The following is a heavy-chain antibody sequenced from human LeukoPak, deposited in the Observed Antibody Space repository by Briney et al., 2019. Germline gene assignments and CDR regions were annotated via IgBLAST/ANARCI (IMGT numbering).Heavy chain of an antibody. D-gene: IGHD4-17*01. CDR3: ARTVATTVTTGY. J-gene: IGHJ4*02. CDR1: GGSISSSSYY. CDR2: IYYSGST. V-gene: IGHV4-39*01. Sequence: SETLSLTCTVSGGSISSSSYYWGWIRQPPGKGLGWIGSIYYSGSTYYNPSLKSRVTMSVDTSKNQFSLKLSSVTAADTAVYYCARTVATTVTTGYWGQGTLVTVSS.